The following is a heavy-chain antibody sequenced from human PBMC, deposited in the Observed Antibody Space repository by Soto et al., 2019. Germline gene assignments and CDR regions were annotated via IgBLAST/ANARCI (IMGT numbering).Heavy chain of an antibody. Sequence: SETLSLTCTVSGGSISSYYWSWIRQPPGKGLEWIGYIYYSGSTNYNPSLKSRVTISVDTSKNQFSLNLSSVTAADTAVYYCARERLRRGGWFDPWGQGTLVTVSS. CDR3: ARERLRRGGWFDP. CDR1: GGSISSYY. D-gene: IGHD4-17*01. CDR2: IYYSGST. J-gene: IGHJ5*02. V-gene: IGHV4-59*01.